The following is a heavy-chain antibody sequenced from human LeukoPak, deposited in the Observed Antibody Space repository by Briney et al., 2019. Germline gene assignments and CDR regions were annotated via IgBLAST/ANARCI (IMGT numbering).Heavy chain of an antibody. Sequence: GGSLRLSCAASGFAVNTKFMHWVRQAPGKGLEWISVIYSGGLTYYADSVEGRFTISRDNSENTLYLHMNSLRAEDTAVYYCARDEVTSGGGLESWGQGTLVIVSS. CDR3: ARDEVTSGGGLES. J-gene: IGHJ4*02. D-gene: IGHD3-16*01. CDR2: IYSGGLT. V-gene: IGHV3-53*01. CDR1: GFAVNTKF.